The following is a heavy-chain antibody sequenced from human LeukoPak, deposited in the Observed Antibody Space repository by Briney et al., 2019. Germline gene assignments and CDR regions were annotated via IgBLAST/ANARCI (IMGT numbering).Heavy chain of an antibody. J-gene: IGHJ4*02. V-gene: IGHV4-59*08. CDR3: ARHPRGGWYFDH. CDR1: GGPISSYY. CDR2: IYYSGST. Sequence: SETLSLTCTVSGGPISSYYWSWIRQPPGKGLGWSGYIYYSGSTNYNPSPKSRVTISVDASKNQFSLKLSSVTAADTAVYYCARHPRGGWYFDHWGQGTLVTVSS. D-gene: IGHD6-19*01.